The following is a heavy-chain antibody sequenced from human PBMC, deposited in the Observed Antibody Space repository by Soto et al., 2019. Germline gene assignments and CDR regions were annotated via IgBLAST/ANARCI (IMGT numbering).Heavy chain of an antibody. CDR1: SGSISSYY. CDR2: IYYNGST. Sequence: QVQLQESGPGLVKPSETLSLTCTVSSGSISSYYWSWIRQPPGKGLECIGYIYYNGSTNYSPSLXXXXXXXXXXXXXXXXXXXXXXXXXXXXXXXXXXXXXXMAPLGYWGQGTLVTVSS. V-gene: IGHV4-59*01. J-gene: IGHJ4*02. CDR3: XXXXXXMAPLGY. D-gene: IGHD5-12*01.